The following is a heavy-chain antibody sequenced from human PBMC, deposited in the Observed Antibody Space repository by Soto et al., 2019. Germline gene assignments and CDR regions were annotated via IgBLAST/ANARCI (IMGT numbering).Heavy chain of an antibody. V-gene: IGHV1-69*13. D-gene: IGHD5-18*01. J-gene: IGHJ6*02. CDR3: ARGSYDTAIGRGQFYHYYGMDV. CDR2: IIPIFGTA. CDR1: GGTFSSYA. Sequence: SVKVSCKASGGTFSSYAISWVRQAPGQGLEWMGGIIPIFGTANYAQKFQGRVTITADESTSTAYMELSSLRSEDTAVYYCARGSYDTAIGRGQFYHYYGMDVWGQGTTVTVSS.